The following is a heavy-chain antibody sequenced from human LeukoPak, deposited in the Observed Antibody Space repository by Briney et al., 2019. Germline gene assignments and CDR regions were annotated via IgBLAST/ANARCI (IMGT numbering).Heavy chain of an antibody. V-gene: IGHV1-2*02. D-gene: IGHD5-24*01. J-gene: IGHJ4*02. CDR3: ASCRDGYNSPFDY. CDR2: INPNSGGT. CDR1: GYTFTGYY. Sequence: ASVKVSCKASGYTFTGYYMHWVRQAPGQGLEWMGWINPNSGGTNYAQKFQGRVTMTRDTSISTAYMELSRLRSDDTAVYYCASCRDGYNSPFDYWGQGTLVTVSS.